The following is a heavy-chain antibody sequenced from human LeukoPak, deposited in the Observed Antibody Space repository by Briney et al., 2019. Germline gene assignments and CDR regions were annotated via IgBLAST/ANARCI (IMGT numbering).Heavy chain of an antibody. V-gene: IGHV3-74*01. D-gene: IGHD2-2*01. CDR1: GNYW. CDR2: VNSDGSWT. CDR3: VSFYETN. Sequence: PGGSLRLSCAASGNYWMRWVRQAPGKGLVWVSHVNSDGSWTSHADSVKGRFTISKDNAKNTVYLQMNNLRTEDTADYYCVSFYETNWGRGTLVTVSS. J-gene: IGHJ4*02.